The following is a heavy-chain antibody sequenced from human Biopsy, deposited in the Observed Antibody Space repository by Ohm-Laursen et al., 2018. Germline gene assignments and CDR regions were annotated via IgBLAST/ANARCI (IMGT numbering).Heavy chain of an antibody. CDR1: GDSISNDY. V-gene: IGHV4-4*07. Sequence: GTLSLTCSVSGDSISNDYWSWIRQSAGQGLEWTGRIHTSGSTNHNLSLKSRVTMSVDTSKNQFSLKLRSVTAADTAVYYCARGTGKYYVYGAFDIWGQGTMVTVSS. J-gene: IGHJ3*02. CDR2: IHTSGST. D-gene: IGHD3/OR15-3a*01. CDR3: ARGTGKYYVYGAFDI.